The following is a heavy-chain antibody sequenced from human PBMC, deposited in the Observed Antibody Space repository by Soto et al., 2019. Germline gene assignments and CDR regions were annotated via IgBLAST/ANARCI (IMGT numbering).Heavy chain of an antibody. CDR3: SRAGILTTPYYTDY. V-gene: IGHV3-72*01. CDR1: GFTFSDYY. CDR2: VRNKINSYTT. J-gene: IGHJ4*01. Sequence: HPGGSLRLSCTASGFTFSDYYMDWFRQAPGKGLEWVGRVRNKINSYTTEYAASVKGGFTVSRGDSRNSLYLQMNSLKTGVTAMYYCSRAGILTTPYYTDYWGLGTLVTVSS. D-gene: IGHD2-21*01.